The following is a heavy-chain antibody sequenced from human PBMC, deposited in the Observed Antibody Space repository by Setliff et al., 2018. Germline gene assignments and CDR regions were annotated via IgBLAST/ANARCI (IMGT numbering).Heavy chain of an antibody. J-gene: IGHJ5*02. V-gene: IGHV3-21*01. CDR1: GFTFSNYA. CDR2: ISSSSSYI. D-gene: IGHD3-10*01. Sequence: PGGSLRLSCAASGFTFSNYAMSWVRRAPGKGLEWVSAISSSSSYIYYADSVKGRFTISRDNAKNSLYLQMNSLRAEDTAVYYCARASITMVRGVANWFDPWGQGTLVTVSS. CDR3: ARASITMVRGVANWFDP.